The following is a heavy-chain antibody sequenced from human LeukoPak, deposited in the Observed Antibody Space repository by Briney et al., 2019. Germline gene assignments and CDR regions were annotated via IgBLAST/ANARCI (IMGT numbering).Heavy chain of an antibody. D-gene: IGHD3-22*01. CDR1: GFTFSSYW. CDR3: ARLGTYYYDSSGYSLFDY. V-gene: IGHV3-7*01. J-gene: IGHJ4*02. CDR2: IKQDGSEK. Sequence: GGSLRLSCAASGFTFSSYWMSWVRQAPGKGLEWVANIKQDGSEKYYVDSVKGRFTISRDNAKNSLYLQMNSLRAEDTAVYYCARLGTYYYDSSGYSLFDYWGQGTLVTVSS.